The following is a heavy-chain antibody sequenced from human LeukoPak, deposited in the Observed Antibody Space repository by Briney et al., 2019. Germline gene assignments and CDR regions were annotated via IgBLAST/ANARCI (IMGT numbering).Heavy chain of an antibody. CDR2: IYYSGST. CDR3: ARAGVAARLFNYYYMDV. D-gene: IGHD6-6*01. V-gene: IGHV4-59*01. J-gene: IGHJ6*03. CDR1: GGSISSYY. Sequence: PSETLSPTCTVSGGSISSYYWSWIRQPPGKGLEWIGYIYYSGSTNYNPSLKSRVTISVDTSKNQFSLKLSSVTAADTAVYYCARAGVAARLFNYYYMDVWGKGTTVTVSS.